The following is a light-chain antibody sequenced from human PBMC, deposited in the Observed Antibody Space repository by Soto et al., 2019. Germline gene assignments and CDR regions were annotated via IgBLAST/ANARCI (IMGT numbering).Light chain of an antibody. CDR2: DAS. V-gene: IGKV3-11*01. CDR1: QSVDNY. CDR3: QQRSNWPPLT. Sequence: EIVLTQSPATLSLSPGERATLSCRASQSVDNYLAWYQQKPGQAPRLLIYDASNRATGIPARFSGSGSGTDFTLTISSLESEDFAVYYCQQRSNWPPLTFGGGTKVEIK. J-gene: IGKJ4*01.